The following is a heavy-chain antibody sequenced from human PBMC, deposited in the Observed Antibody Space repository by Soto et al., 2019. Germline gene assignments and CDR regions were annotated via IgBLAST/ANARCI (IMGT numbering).Heavy chain of an antibody. D-gene: IGHD3-10*01. V-gene: IGHV1-69*06. Sequence: QVQLVQSGAEVKKPGSSVKVSCKASGGTFSSYAISWVRQAPGQGLEWMGGIIPIFGTANYAQKFQGRVTMTTDTSTSTAYMELRSLRSDDTAVYYCARGLRGRITALFDYWGQGTLVTVSS. CDR3: ARGLRGRITALFDY. J-gene: IGHJ4*02. CDR1: GGTFSSYA. CDR2: IIPIFGTA.